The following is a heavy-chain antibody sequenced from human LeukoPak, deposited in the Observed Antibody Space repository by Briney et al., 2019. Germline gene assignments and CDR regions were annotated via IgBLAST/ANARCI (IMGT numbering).Heavy chain of an antibody. V-gene: IGHV1-2*04. CDR2: INPNSGGT. J-gene: IGHJ4*02. D-gene: IGHD3-3*01. CDR1: GYTFTGYY. Sequence: ASVKVSCKASGYTFTGYYMHWVRQAPGQGLEWMGWINPNSGGTNYAQKFQGWVTMTRDTSISTAYMELSRLRSDDTAVYYCAREFAFGVVTIRYYFDYWGQGTLVTVSS. CDR3: AREFAFGVVTIRYYFDY.